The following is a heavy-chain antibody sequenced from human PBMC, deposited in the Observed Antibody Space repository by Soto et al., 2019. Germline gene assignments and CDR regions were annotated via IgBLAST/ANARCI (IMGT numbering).Heavy chain of an antibody. Sequence: SETLSLTCTVSGGSIGGSTYYWTWIRQPPGKGLEYIGSVHYSGKTYYSPSLKSRVTVSVDTSKNQFSLDLISVTAADTSVYYCARSHRSDELTFLDFWGQGTLVPIYS. CDR2: VHYSGKT. V-gene: IGHV4-39*01. J-gene: IGHJ4*02. D-gene: IGHD6-6*01. CDR3: ARSHRSDELTFLDF. CDR1: GGSIGGSTYY.